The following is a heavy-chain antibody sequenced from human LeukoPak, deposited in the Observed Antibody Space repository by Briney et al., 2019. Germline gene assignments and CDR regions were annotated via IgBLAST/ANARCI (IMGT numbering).Heavy chain of an antibody. CDR2: IIPIFGTA. J-gene: IGHJ3*02. CDR3: ARSSTVTHEDAFDT. D-gene: IGHD4-17*01. CDR1: GGTFSSYA. V-gene: IGHV1-69*13. Sequence: ASVKVSCKASGGTFSSYAISWVRQAPGQGLELMGGIIPIFGTANYAQKFQGRVTITADESTSTAYMELSSLRSEDTAVYYCARSSTVTHEDAFDTWGQGTMVTVSS.